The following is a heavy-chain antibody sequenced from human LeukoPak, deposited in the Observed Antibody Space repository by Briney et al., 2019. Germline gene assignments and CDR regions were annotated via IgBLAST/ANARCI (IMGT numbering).Heavy chain of an antibody. D-gene: IGHD3-10*01. V-gene: IGHV2-70*11. CDR3: ARTVRQATPYYYYYMDV. J-gene: IGHJ6*03. CDR2: IDWDDDK. Sequence: SGPTLVNPTQTLTLTCTFSGFSLSSSGMCVSWIRQPPGKALEWLARIDWDDDKYYSTSLKTRLTISKDTSKNQVVLTMTNMDPVDTATYYCARTVRQATPYYYYYMDVWGKGTTVTVSS. CDR1: GFSLSSSGMC.